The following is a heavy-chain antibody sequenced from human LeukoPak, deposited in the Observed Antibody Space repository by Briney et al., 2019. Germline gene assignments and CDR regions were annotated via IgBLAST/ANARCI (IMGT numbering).Heavy chain of an antibody. D-gene: IGHD3-22*01. Sequence: GGSLRLSCAASGFTFSDFYMTWIRQAPGKGLEWISHISNSGGTIHYADSLKGQFTISRDNAKNSLYLQINSLRAEDTAVYYCARSADSSGYFREIPLYYFDYWGQGTLVTVSS. CDR1: GFTFSDFY. CDR3: ARSADSSGYFREIPLYYFDY. V-gene: IGHV3-11*01. J-gene: IGHJ4*02. CDR2: ISNSGGTI.